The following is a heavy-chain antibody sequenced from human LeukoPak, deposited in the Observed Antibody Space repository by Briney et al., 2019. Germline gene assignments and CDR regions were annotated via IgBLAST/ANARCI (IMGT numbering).Heavy chain of an antibody. D-gene: IGHD5-12*01. Sequence: GRSLRLSCAASGFTVSSNYMSWVRQAPGKGLEWVSVIYSGGTTYYADSVKGRFTISKDNSKNTLYLQMNSLRAEDTAVYYCARDLYVDIVAPSGMDVWGQGTTVTVSS. CDR3: ARDLYVDIVAPSGMDV. J-gene: IGHJ6*02. V-gene: IGHV3-66*01. CDR2: IYSGGTT. CDR1: GFTVSSNY.